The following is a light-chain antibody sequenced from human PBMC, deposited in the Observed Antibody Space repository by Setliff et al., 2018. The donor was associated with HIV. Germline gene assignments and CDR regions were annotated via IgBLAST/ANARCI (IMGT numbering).Light chain of an antibody. CDR3: CSYAGSSTYG. Sequence: QSVLAQPASVSGSPGQSLTLSCTGTSSDVGSYNLVSWYQHHPGKAPKLMIYEVSKRPSGVSNRFSGSKSGNTASLTISGLQAEDEAAYYCCSYAGSSTYGFGTGTKVTVL. CDR1: SSDVGSYNL. CDR2: EVS. J-gene: IGLJ1*01. V-gene: IGLV2-23*02.